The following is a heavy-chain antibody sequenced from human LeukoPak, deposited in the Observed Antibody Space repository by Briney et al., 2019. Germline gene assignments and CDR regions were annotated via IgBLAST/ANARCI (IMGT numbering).Heavy chain of an antibody. CDR2: ISAYNGNT. D-gene: IGHD6-6*01. CDR3: ARVYSSSSEIDY. J-gene: IGHJ4*02. CDR1: GHTFTSYD. Sequence: ASVKVSCKASGHTFTSYDINWVRQATGQGLEWMGWISAYNGNTNYAQKLQGRVTMTTDTSTSTAYMELRSLRSDDTAVYYCARVYSSSSEIDYWGQGTLVTVSS. V-gene: IGHV1-18*01.